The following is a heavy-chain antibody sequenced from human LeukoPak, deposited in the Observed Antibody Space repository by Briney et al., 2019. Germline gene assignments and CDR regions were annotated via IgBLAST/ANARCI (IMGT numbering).Heavy chain of an antibody. CDR3: ARDPWGYQLLSGWFDP. D-gene: IGHD2-2*01. CDR2: ISSSGSTI. CDR1: GFTFNSYE. Sequence: GGSLRLSCAASGFTFNSYEMNWVRQAPGKGLEWVSYISSSGSTIYYADSVKGRFTISRDNAKSSLYLQMNSLRAEDTAVYYCARDPWGYQLLSGWFDPWGQGTLVTVSS. J-gene: IGHJ5*02. V-gene: IGHV3-48*03.